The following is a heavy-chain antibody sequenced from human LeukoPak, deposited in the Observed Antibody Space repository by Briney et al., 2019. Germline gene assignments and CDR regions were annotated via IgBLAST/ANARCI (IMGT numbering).Heavy chain of an antibody. V-gene: IGHV3-21*04. CDR1: GFTFSSYS. D-gene: IGHD4-23*01. CDR2: ISSSSSYI. CDR3: AKGIRGVVMGFDY. J-gene: IGHJ4*02. Sequence: GGSLRLSCAASGFTFSSYSMNWVRQAPGKGLEWVSSISSSSSYIYYADSVKGRFTISRDNAKNSLYLQMNSLRAEDMALYYCAKGIRGVVMGFDYWGQGTLVTVSS.